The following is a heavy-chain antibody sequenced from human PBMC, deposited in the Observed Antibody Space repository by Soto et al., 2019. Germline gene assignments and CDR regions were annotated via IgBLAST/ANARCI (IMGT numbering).Heavy chain of an antibody. D-gene: IGHD7-27*01. CDR2: ISGSGGST. Sequence: VGSLRLSCAASGFPFSIFAMSWVRQSPGKGLEWVSTISGSGGSTHYADAVKGRFTISRDNSMDTLFLQMKSLRVEDTAIYYCAKEVSLGSTVDLGYWGQGTLVTVSS. J-gene: IGHJ4*02. V-gene: IGHV3-23*01. CDR3: AKEVSLGSTVDLGY. CDR1: GFPFSIFA.